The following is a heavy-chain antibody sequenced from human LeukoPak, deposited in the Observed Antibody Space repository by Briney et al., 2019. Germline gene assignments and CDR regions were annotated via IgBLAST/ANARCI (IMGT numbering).Heavy chain of an antibody. CDR2: FYHSGST. J-gene: IGHJ4*02. CDR1: GGSISSYF. CDR3: AITQQLLGFDY. Sequence: SATLSLTWSVSGGSISSYFWSWVRQPPGKGLEWIGCFYHSGSTNYNPSLKSRVTTSVDTSKNQFSLRLNSVPAADTAVYYGAITQQLLGFDYSGQGIPVTVSS. D-gene: IGHD6-19*01. V-gene: IGHV4-59*01.